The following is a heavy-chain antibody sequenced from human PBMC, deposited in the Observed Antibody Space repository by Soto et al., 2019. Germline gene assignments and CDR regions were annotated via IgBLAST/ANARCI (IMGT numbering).Heavy chain of an antibody. CDR1: GFTFSSYA. J-gene: IGHJ6*02. V-gene: IGHV3-30-3*01. CDR2: ISYDGSNK. CDR3: ARDLDQPANYYGMDV. D-gene: IGHD2-2*01. Sequence: GGSLRLSCAASGFTFSSYAMHWVRQAPGKGLEWVAVISYDGSNKYYADSVKGRFTISRDNSKNTLYLQMNSLRAEDTAVYYCARDLDQPANYYGMDVWGQGTTVTVSS.